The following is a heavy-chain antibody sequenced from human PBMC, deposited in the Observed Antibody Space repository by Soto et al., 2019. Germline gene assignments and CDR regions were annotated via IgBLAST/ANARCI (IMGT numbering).Heavy chain of an antibody. Sequence: GASVKVSCKASGYTFTSYGISWVRQAPGQGLEWMGWISAYNGNTNYAQKLQGRVTMTTDTSTSTAYMELRSLRSDDTAVYYCARHKIVVVTDAFDIWRQGTMVTVSS. D-gene: IGHD3-22*01. CDR2: ISAYNGNT. CDR1: GYTFTSYG. CDR3: ARHKIVVVTDAFDI. V-gene: IGHV1-18*04. J-gene: IGHJ3*02.